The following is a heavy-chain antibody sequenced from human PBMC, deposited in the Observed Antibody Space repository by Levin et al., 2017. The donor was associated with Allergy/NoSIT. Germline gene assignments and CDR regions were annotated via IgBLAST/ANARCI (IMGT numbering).Heavy chain of an antibody. V-gene: IGHV4-4*02. CDR1: GGSISSSNW. J-gene: IGHJ4*02. CDR3: AREGVEVVVPAAIRGLLGFDY. CDR2: IYHSGST. D-gene: IGHD2-2*01. Sequence: KSSETLSLTCAVSGGSISSSNWWSWVRQPPGKGLEWIGEIYHSGSTNYNPSLKSRVTISVDKSKNQFSLKLSSVTAADTAVYYCAREGVEVVVPAAIRGLLGFDYWGQGTLVTVSS.